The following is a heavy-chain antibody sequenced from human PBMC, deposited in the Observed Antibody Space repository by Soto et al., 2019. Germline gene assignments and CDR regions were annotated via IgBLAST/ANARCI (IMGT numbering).Heavy chain of an antibody. CDR2: INHSGST. J-gene: IGHJ4*02. Sequence: SETLSLTCAVYGGSFSGYYWSWIRRPPGKGLEWIGEINHSGSTNYNPSLKSRVTISVDTSKNQFSLKLSSVTAADTAVYYCARGDELRFLEWLYPADGWFDYWGQGTLVTVSS. V-gene: IGHV4-34*01. D-gene: IGHD3-3*01. CDR3: ARGDELRFLEWLYPADGWFDY. CDR1: GGSFSGYY.